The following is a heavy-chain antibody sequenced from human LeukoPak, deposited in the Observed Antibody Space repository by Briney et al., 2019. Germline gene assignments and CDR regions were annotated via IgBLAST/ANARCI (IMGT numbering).Heavy chain of an antibody. CDR3: ARHARIVGATGGFDY. D-gene: IGHD1-26*01. CDR2: IYYSGST. V-gene: IGHV4-59*01. Sequence: SETLSLTCTVSGGSISSYYWSWIRQPPGKGLEWIGYIYYSGSTNYNPSLKSRVTISVDTSKNQFSLKLSSVTAADTAVYYCARHARIVGATGGFDYWGQGTLVTVSS. CDR1: GGSISSYY. J-gene: IGHJ4*02.